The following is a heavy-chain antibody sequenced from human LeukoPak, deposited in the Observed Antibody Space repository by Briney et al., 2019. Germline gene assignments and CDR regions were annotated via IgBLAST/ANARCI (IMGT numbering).Heavy chain of an antibody. CDR3: ARDLRWELYYFDY. J-gene: IGHJ4*02. Sequence: GGSLRLSCAASGFTFSDFWMHWVRQAPGKGLEWVANIKQDGSEKYYVDSVKGRFTISRDNAKNSLYLQMNSLRAEDTAVYYCARDLRWELYYFDYWGQGTLVTVSS. D-gene: IGHD1-26*01. CDR2: IKQDGSEK. V-gene: IGHV3-7*01. CDR1: GFTFSDFW.